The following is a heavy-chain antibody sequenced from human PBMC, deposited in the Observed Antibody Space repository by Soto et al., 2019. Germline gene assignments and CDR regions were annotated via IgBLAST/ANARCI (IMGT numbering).Heavy chain of an antibody. Sequence: ASVKVSCKASGYTFTGYYMHWVRQAPGQGLEWMGWINPNSGGTNYAQKCQGWVTMTRDTSISTAYMELSRMRSDDTSVYYCASQSLVGASPPDYYYYGMEVWGQGTTVTVSS. CDR1: GYTFTGYY. V-gene: IGHV1-2*04. J-gene: IGHJ6*02. CDR3: ASQSLVGASPPDYYYYGMEV. CDR2: INPNSGGT. D-gene: IGHD1-26*01.